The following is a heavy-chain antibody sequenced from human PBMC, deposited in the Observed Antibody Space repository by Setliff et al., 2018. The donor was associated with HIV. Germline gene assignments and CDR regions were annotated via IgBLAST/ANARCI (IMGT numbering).Heavy chain of an antibody. Sequence: SETLSLTCAVYGGSFSGYYWTWIRQSPGKGLEWIGEINHRGSTNYKPSLKSRVTISVDTSKNQFSLRLSSVAAGDTAVYYCARSIVPVASGYYYFEYWGQGTLVTVSS. D-gene: IGHD3-3*01. V-gene: IGHV4-34*01. CDR1: GGSFSGYY. CDR2: INHRGST. CDR3: ARSIVPVASGYYYFEY. J-gene: IGHJ4*02.